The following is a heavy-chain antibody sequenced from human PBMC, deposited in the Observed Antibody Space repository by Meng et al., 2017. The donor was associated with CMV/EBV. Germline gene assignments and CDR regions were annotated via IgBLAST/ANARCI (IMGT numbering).Heavy chain of an antibody. CDR1: GGSISSGDYY. CDR3: ARVYCSGGSCYGNWFDP. V-gene: IGHV4-30-4*08. CDR2: IYYSGST. J-gene: IGHJ5*02. Sequence: HVPLQESGPGLVQPYQTLPRPCTVSGGSISSGDYYWSWIRQPPGKGLEWIVYIYYSGSTYYNPSLKSRVTISVDTSKNQFSLKLSSVTAADTAVYYCARVYCSGGSCYGNWFDPWGQGTLVTVSS. D-gene: IGHD2-15*01.